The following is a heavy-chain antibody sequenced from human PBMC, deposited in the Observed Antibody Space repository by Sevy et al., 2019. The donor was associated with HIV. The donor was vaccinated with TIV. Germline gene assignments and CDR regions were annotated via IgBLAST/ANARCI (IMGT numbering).Heavy chain of an antibody. CDR2: NYYSGST. CDR1: GGSISSGDYY. CDR3: ARGGRASGYYSEGEFDY. J-gene: IGHJ4*02. Sequence: SETLSLTCTVSGGSISSGDYYWSWIRQPPGKGLEWIGYNYYSGSTYYNPSLKSRVTISVDTSKNQFSLKLSSVTAADTAVYYCARGGRASGYYSEGEFDYWGQGTLVTVSS. D-gene: IGHD3-22*01. V-gene: IGHV4-30-4*01.